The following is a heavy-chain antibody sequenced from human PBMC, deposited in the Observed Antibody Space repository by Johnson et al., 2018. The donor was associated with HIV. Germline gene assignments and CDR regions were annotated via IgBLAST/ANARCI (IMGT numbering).Heavy chain of an antibody. Sequence: VQLVESGGGLVQPGGSLRLSCAASGFTFSSYAMSWVRQAPGKGLEWVSGISWNSGSIGYADSVKGRFTISRDNAKNSLYLQMNSLRAEDTALYYCARDSGSSGRADAFDIWGQGTMVTVSS. CDR2: ISWNSGSI. J-gene: IGHJ3*02. D-gene: IGHD1-26*01. CDR3: ARDSGSSGRADAFDI. CDR1: GFTFSSYA. V-gene: IGHV3-9*01.